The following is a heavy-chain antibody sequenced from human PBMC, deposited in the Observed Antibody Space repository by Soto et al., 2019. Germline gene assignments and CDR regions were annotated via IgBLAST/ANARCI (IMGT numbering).Heavy chain of an antibody. CDR3: ARILTVRGPLCYYYAMDV. D-gene: IGHD3-10*01. CDR2: IDWGDDK. V-gene: IGHV2-70*01. CDR1: GFSRSTSGMC. Sequence: SGPTLVNPTQTLTLTCTFSGFSRSTSGMCVSWIRQPPGKALEWLALIDWGDDKYYPTSLKTRLTISKDTSKNQVVLTMTNMDPVDTATYYCARILTVRGPLCYYYAMDVWGQGTTVTVSS. J-gene: IGHJ6*02.